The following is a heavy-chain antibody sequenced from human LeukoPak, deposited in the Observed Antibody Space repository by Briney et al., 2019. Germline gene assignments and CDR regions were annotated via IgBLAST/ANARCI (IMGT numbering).Heavy chain of an antibody. CDR3: ARGDGVTTDYYYYMDV. CDR1: GGTFSSYA. CDR2: IIPIFGTA. D-gene: IGHD4-11*01. Sequence: SVKVSCKASGGTFSSYAISWVRQAPGQGLEWMGGIIPIFGTANYAQKFQGRVTITADESTGTAYMELSSLRSEDTAVYYCARGDGVTTDYYYYMDVWGKGTTVTVSS. V-gene: IGHV1-69*13. J-gene: IGHJ6*03.